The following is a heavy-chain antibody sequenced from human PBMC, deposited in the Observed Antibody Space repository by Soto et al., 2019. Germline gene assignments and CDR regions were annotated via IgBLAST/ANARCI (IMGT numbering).Heavy chain of an antibody. CDR1: GYTFTGYY. J-gene: IGHJ4*02. CDR2: INPNSGGT. Sequence: ASVKVSCKASGYTFTGYYMHWVRQAPGQGLEWMGWINPNSGGTNYAQKFQGWVTMTRDTSISTAYMELSRLRSDDTAVYYCARDPTNDYGDDTFDYWGQGTKVTVSS. CDR3: ARDPTNDYGDDTFDY. D-gene: IGHD4-17*01. V-gene: IGHV1-2*04.